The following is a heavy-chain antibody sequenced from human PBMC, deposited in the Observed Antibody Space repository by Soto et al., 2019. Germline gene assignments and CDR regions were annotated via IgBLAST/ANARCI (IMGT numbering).Heavy chain of an antibody. J-gene: IGHJ4*02. CDR2: ISSSSSYI. Sequence: PGGSLRLSCAASGFTFSRYSMNWVRQAPGKGLEWVSSISSSSSYIYYAASGKGRFSISRDNAKSSLYLQMNSLRAEDTAVYYCASSISVSSSYTYYYDSSGYSDYWGQGTLVTVSS. CDR3: ASSISVSSSYTYYYDSSGYSDY. D-gene: IGHD3-22*01. CDR1: GFTFSRYS. V-gene: IGHV3-21*01.